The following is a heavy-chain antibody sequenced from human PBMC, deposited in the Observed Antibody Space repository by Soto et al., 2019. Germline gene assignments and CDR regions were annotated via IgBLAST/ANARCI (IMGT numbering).Heavy chain of an antibody. J-gene: IGHJ4*02. CDR3: ARHSGQRVTTRFGY. CDR1: GGSISSSSYY. Sequence: QLQLQESGPGLVKPSETLSLTCTVSGGSISSSSYYWVWIRQHPGKGLEWIGSIYYSGSTYYNPSLKSRVTISVDTSKNQYPLKLSSVTAADTAVYYCARHSGQRVTTRFGYWGQGTLVTVSS. D-gene: IGHD4-17*01. V-gene: IGHV4-39*01. CDR2: IYYSGST.